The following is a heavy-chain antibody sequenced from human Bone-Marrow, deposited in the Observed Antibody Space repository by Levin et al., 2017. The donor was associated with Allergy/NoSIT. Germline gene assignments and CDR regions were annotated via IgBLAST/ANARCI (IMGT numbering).Heavy chain of an antibody. J-gene: IGHJ3*02. Sequence: ASVKVSCKASGYTFTNYAINWVRQAPGQGLEWMGWINTNTGNPTYAQGFTGRFVFSLYTSVRTAYLQISSLKAEDTAEYYCARDLGYHDCWSSLRNPYDIWGQGTVVTVTS. V-gene: IGHV7-4-1*02. D-gene: IGHD3-3*01. CDR3: ARDLGYHDCWSSLRNPYDI. CDR2: INTNTGNP. CDR1: GYTFTNYA.